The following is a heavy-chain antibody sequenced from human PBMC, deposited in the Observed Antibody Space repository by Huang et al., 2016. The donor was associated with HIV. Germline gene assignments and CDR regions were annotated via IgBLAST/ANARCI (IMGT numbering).Heavy chain of an antibody. J-gene: IGHJ4*02. CDR1: GFSLTTSGGG. D-gene: IGHD3-22*01. CDR3: AYTNYYDTSGSPFGF. V-gene: IGHV2-5*01. Sequence: QITLKESGPTLVKPTQTLTLTCTFFGFSLTTSGGGVGWIRQPPGQALEWLALIYWNDDKTYSPSLKSRLTITQDTYNNQAVLTVANMDPVDTATYFCAYTNYYDTSGSPFGFWGQGTLVTVSS. CDR2: IYWNDDK.